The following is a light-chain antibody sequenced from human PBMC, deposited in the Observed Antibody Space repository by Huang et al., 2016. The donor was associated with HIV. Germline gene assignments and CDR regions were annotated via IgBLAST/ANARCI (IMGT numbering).Light chain of an antibody. CDR3: QQRDT. V-gene: IGKV3-11*01. CDR2: YAS. Sequence: EIVLTQSPATLSLSPGERATLSCRASQSISRNLGWYQQKFGQAPRLFIYYASTRATGIPARVSGSGSGTNFTLTISSLEPEDCAVYYCQQRDTFGPGTRLEIK. CDR1: QSISRN. J-gene: IGKJ5*01.